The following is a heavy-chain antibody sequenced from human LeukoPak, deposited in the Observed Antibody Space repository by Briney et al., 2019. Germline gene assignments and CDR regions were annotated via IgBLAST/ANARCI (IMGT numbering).Heavy chain of an antibody. CDR1: GFTFSSYW. J-gene: IGHJ4*02. Sequence: GGSLRLSCAASGFTFSSYWMHWVRQAPGKGLVWVSRINSDGSSTSYADSVKGRFTISRDNSKNTLYLQMNSLRAEDTAVYYCAALRFFVRLDYRGQGTLVTVSS. CDR2: INSDGSST. CDR3: AALRFFVRLDY. D-gene: IGHD3-3*01. V-gene: IGHV3-74*01.